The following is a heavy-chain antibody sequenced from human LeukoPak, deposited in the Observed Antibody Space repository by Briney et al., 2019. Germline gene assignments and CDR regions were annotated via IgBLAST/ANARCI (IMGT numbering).Heavy chain of an antibody. Sequence: GASVTVSCKASGYTFTSYDINWVRQAPGQGLEWMGWMNPNSGNTVYAQKFQGRVTITRNTSISTAYIELSSLRSEDTAVYYCARGPYYYDSSGYYHDYWGQGTLVTVS. D-gene: IGHD3-22*01. CDR3: ARGPYYYDSSGYYHDY. V-gene: IGHV1-8*01. J-gene: IGHJ4*02. CDR2: MNPNSGNT. CDR1: GYTFTSYD.